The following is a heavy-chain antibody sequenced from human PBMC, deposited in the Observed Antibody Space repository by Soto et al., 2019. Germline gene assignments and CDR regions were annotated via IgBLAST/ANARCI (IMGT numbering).Heavy chain of an antibody. Sequence: QVQLQESGPGLVKPSETLSLTCTVSGGSISSYYWSWIRQPPGKGLEWIGFIFYSGSTSYNPSLKSRVTISIDTSETQFSLKVSSVTAADTAVYYCASMIGDPVLSFDSWGQGTLVAFSS. CDR1: GGSISSYY. J-gene: IGHJ4*02. V-gene: IGHV4-59*01. D-gene: IGHD3-10*02. CDR3: ASMIGDPVLSFDS. CDR2: IFYSGST.